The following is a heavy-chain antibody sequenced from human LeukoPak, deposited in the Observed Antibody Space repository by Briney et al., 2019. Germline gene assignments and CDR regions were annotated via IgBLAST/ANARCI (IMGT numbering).Heavy chain of an antibody. CDR3: ARGGSGYDEVFYFDY. J-gene: IGHJ4*02. D-gene: IGHD5-12*01. V-gene: IGHV4-39*07. CDR2: IYYSGST. Sequence: SETLSLTCTVSGGSISSSSYYWGWIRQPPGKGLEWIGSIYYSGSTYYNPSLKSRVTISVDTSKNQFSLKLSSVTAADTAVYYCARGGSGYDEVFYFDYWGQGTLVTVSS. CDR1: GGSISSSSYY.